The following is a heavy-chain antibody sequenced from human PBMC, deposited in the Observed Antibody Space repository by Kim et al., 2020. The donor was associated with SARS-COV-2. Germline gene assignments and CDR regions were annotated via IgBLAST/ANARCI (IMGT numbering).Heavy chain of an antibody. V-gene: IGHV4-59*01. J-gene: IGHJ6*02. D-gene: IGHD1-20*01. Sequence: KSRVTISVDTSKNQFSLKLSSVTAADTAVYYCARVTATPPSVYYYYGMDVWGQGTTVTVSS. CDR3: ARVTATPPSVYYYYGMDV.